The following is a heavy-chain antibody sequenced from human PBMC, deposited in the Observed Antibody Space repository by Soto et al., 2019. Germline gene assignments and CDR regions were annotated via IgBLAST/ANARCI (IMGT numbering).Heavy chain of an antibody. J-gene: IGHJ3*02. CDR2: IYPGDSDL. CDR1: GYKFTNFW. CDR3: ARQNGAFDI. D-gene: IGHD2-8*01. V-gene: IGHV5-51*01. Sequence: GESLKISCKGSGYKFTNFWIGWVRQMPGKGLEWMGIIYPGDSDLKYSPSFQGQVTISADKSTSTAYLQWSSLKASDTAMYYCARQNGAFDIWGLGTMVSVSS.